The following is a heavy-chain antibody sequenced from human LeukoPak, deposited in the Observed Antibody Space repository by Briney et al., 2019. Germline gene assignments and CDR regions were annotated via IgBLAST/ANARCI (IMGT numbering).Heavy chain of an antibody. Sequence: PGGSLRLSCAASGFTFSSYAMSWVRQAPGKGLEWDSAISGSGGSTYYADSVKGRFTISGDNSKNTLYLQMNSLRAEDTAVYYCAKGSSGSYRTHAFDIWGQGTMVTVSS. CDR2: ISGSGGST. CDR1: GFTFSSYA. D-gene: IGHD1-26*01. CDR3: AKGSSGSYRTHAFDI. J-gene: IGHJ3*02. V-gene: IGHV3-23*01.